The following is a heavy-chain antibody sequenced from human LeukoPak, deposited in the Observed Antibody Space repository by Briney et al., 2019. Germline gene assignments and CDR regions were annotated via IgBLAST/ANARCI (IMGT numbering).Heavy chain of an antibody. D-gene: IGHD4-23*01. CDR3: ARATTVVTPSPLFDY. J-gene: IGHJ4*02. Sequence: PSDTLSLTCTVSGGSISSYYWSWIRQPPGKGLEWIGYVYTIGSTNYNPSLESRVTISVDTSKNHFSLKLSSVTAADTAVYYCARATTVVTPSPLFDYWGQGTLVTVSS. CDR2: VYTIGST. V-gene: IGHV4-4*09. CDR1: GGSISSYY.